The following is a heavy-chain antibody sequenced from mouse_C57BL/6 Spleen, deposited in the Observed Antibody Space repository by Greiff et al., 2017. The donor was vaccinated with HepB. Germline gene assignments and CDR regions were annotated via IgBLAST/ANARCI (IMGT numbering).Heavy chain of an antibody. CDR1: GYSITSGYF. CDR2: ISYDGSN. Sequence: EVKLQQSGPGLVKPSQSLTLTCSVTGYSITSGYFWYWIRKFPGNQLEWMGFISYDGSNNYNPYLKNQISITRDTSKNQFFLKLNSVTTEDTATYYCARESAYYSNSYAMDYWGQGTSVTVSS. CDR3: ARESAYYSNSYAMDY. J-gene: IGHJ4*01. D-gene: IGHD2-5*01. V-gene: IGHV3-6*01.